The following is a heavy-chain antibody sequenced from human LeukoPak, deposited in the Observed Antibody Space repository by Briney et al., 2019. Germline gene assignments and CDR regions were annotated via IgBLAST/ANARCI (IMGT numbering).Heavy chain of an antibody. V-gene: IGHV1-2*02. CDR3: ARVEEGYGSGRRGNFYYYYMDV. CDR2: INPNSGGT. Sequence: GASVKVSCKASGYTFTGYYMHWVRQAPGQGLEWMGWINPNSGGTNYAQKFQGRVTMTRDTSISTAYMELSRLRSDDTAVYYCARVEEGYGSGRRGNFYYYYMDVWGKGTTVTISS. CDR1: GYTFTGYY. D-gene: IGHD3-10*01. J-gene: IGHJ6*03.